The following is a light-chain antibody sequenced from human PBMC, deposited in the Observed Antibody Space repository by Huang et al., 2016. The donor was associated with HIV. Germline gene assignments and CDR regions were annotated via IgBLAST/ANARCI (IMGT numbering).Light chain of an antibody. Sequence: IQLTQSPSSLSASVGDRVTITCRASQGITSYLAWYQQKPGKAPKLLIYAASTLQSGGPSRFSGSESGTDFTLTISSLQPEDFVTYYSQQFNSYPYTFGQGTKLEIK. CDR2: AAS. CDR3: QQFNSYPYT. CDR1: QGITSY. V-gene: IGKV1-9*01. J-gene: IGKJ2*01.